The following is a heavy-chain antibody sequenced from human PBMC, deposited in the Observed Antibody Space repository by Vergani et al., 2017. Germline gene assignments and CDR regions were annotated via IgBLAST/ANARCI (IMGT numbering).Heavy chain of an antibody. CDR1: GFTFSSYG. V-gene: IGHV3-30*03. D-gene: IGHD2-15*01. CDR3: VVAVKKWHYYYYGMDV. CDR2: ISYDGSNK. Sequence: QVQLVESGGGVVQPGRSLRLSCAASGFTFSSYGMHWVRQAPGKGLEWVAVISYDGSNKYYADSVKGRFTVSRDNSKNTLYLQMNSLRADDTAVYYVVVAVKKWHYYYYGMDVWGQGTTVTVSS. J-gene: IGHJ6*02.